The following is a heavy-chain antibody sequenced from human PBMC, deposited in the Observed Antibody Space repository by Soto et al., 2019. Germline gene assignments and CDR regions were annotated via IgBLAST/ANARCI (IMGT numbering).Heavy chain of an antibody. J-gene: IGHJ6*02. CDR3: ARDSGDIVLVPAAMPISYSYYGMDV. Sequence: QVQLVQSGAEVKKPESSVKVSCKASGGTFSSYAISWVRQAPGQGLEWMGGIIPIFGTANYAQKFQGRVTITEDESTRTAYMELSSLRSEDTAVYYCARDSGDIVLVPAAMPISYSYYGMDVWGQGTTVTVSS. CDR1: GGTFSSYA. D-gene: IGHD2-2*01. V-gene: IGHV1-69*12. CDR2: IIPIFGTA.